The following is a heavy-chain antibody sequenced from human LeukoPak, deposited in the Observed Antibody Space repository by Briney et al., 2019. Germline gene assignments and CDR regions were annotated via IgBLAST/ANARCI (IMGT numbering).Heavy chain of an antibody. V-gene: IGHV1-2*02. CDR1: GYTFNGYY. Sequence: ASVKVSCKASGYTFNGYYIYWVRQAPGQGLEWMAWINPNSGGTNYAQTFQGRVTMTRDTSISTAYMELSRLRSDDTAVYYCASNWAVAGTGEFDYWGQGTLVTVSS. CDR2: INPNSGGT. D-gene: IGHD6-19*01. J-gene: IGHJ4*02. CDR3: ASNWAVAGTGEFDY.